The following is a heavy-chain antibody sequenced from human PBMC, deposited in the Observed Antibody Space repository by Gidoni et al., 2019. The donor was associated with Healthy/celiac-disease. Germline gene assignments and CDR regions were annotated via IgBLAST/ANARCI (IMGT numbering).Heavy chain of an antibody. CDR2: INHSGST. D-gene: IGHD2-21*01. Sequence: QVQLQQWGAGLLKPSETLSLTCAVYGGSFSGYYWSWIRQPPGKGLEWIGEINHSGSTNYNPSLKSRVTISVDTSKNQFSLKLSSVTAADTAVYYCASSVSKHTFDYWGQGTLVTVSS. CDR1: GGSFSGYY. CDR3: ASSVSKHTFDY. J-gene: IGHJ4*02. V-gene: IGHV4-34*01.